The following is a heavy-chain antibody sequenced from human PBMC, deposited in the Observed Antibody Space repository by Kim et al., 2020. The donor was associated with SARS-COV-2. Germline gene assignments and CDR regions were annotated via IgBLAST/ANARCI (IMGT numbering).Heavy chain of an antibody. CDR3: ARSMVRGVRHGMDV. CDR2: MNPSSGKT. D-gene: IGHD3-10*01. CDR1: GYSFSSFE. Sequence: ASVKVSCKASGYSFSSFEITWVRQATGQGLEWMGWMNPSSGKTGYAQKFQGRVTMTGNTSISTAYMEVSSLTSEDTAVYFCARSMVRGVRHGMDVWGQGTTVIVSS. J-gene: IGHJ6*02. V-gene: IGHV1-8*01.